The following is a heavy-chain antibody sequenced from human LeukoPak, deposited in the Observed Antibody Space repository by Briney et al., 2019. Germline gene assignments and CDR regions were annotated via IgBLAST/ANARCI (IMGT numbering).Heavy chain of an antibody. CDR3: ARGTGKYSSASS. CDR1: GFTVSSNY. CDR2: IYSGGST. V-gene: IGHV3-66*01. J-gene: IGHJ5*02. Sequence: GGSLRLSCAVSGFTVSSNYMSWVRQAPGKGLEWVSVIYSGGSTYYADSVEDRFTISRDNSKNTVYLQMNSLRAEDTAVYYCARGTGKYSSASSWGQGTLVTVSS. D-gene: IGHD6-19*01.